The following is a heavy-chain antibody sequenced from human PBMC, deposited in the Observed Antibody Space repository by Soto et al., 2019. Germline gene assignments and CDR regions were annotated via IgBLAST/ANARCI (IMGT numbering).Heavy chain of an antibody. CDR3: ARDPGSGRPSPVGGMDV. CDR1: GYTFTSYG. V-gene: IGHV1-18*01. D-gene: IGHD6-19*01. Sequence: QVQLVQSGAEVKKPGASVKVSCKASGYTFTSYGISWVRQAPGQGLEWMGWISAYNGNTNYAQKLQGRVTMTTDTSTSTAYMELRSLRADDTAVYYCARDPGSGRPSPVGGMDVWGQGTTVTVSS. J-gene: IGHJ6*02. CDR2: ISAYNGNT.